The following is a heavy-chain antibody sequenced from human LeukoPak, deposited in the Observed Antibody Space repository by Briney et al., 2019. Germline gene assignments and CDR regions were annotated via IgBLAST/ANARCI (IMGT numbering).Heavy chain of an antibody. CDR2: ISGSGGNT. Sequence: GGSLRLSCAASGFTFSSYAMSWVRQAPGKGLEWVSAISGSGGNTHYADSVKGRFTISRDNAKNSLYLQMNSLRVEDTAVYYCARDLNWETYWGQGTLVSVSS. D-gene: IGHD7-27*01. CDR1: GFTFSSYA. CDR3: ARDLNWETY. V-gene: IGHV3-23*01. J-gene: IGHJ4*02.